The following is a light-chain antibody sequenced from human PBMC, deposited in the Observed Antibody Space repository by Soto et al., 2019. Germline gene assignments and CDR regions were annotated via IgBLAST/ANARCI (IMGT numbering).Light chain of an antibody. CDR2: DVS. V-gene: IGLV2-11*01. Sequence: HSALTQPRSVSGSPGQSVAISCTGTSSDVGGYNFVSWYQQHPGKAPKLIIYDVSKRPSGVPDRFSGSKSGNTASLTLSGLQAEDEADYYCCSYAGSYTLWVFGGGTQLTVL. CDR3: CSYAGSYTLWV. J-gene: IGLJ3*02. CDR1: SSDVGGYNF.